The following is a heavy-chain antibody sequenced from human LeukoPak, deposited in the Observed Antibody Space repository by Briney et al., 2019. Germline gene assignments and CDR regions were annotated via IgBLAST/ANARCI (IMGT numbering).Heavy chain of an antibody. V-gene: IGHV3-30*02. CDR1: GFTFSNYW. CDR3: AKAKYTSSWDSLGY. D-gene: IGHD6-13*01. Sequence: GGSLRLSCAASGFTFSNYWMHWVRQAPGKGLEWVAFIRYDGSNKKYADSVKGRFTISRDNTKNTLYLQMNSLRPEDTAVYYCAKAKYTSSWDSLGYWGQGTLVTVSS. J-gene: IGHJ4*02. CDR2: IRYDGSNK.